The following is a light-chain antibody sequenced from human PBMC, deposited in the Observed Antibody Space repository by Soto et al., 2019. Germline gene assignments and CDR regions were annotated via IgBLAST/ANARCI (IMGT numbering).Light chain of an antibody. CDR2: DAS. CDR3: QQRGNWPPFT. CDR1: QSVSNF. J-gene: IGKJ3*01. Sequence: EVVLTQSPATLSLSPGERATLSCRASQSVSNFLAWYQQKPVQAPRLLIYDASNRATGIPARFSGSGSGTDFTLTISSLEPEDFAVYYCQQRGNWPPFTFGPGTKVDIK. V-gene: IGKV3-11*01.